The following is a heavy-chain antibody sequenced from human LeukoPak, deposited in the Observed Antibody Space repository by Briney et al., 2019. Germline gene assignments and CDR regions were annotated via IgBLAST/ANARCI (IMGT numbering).Heavy chain of an antibody. CDR3: ARLKPARYCSGGSCSRGGFDY. V-gene: IGHV4-59*08. CDR2: IYYSGST. CDR1: GGSISSYY. J-gene: IGHJ4*02. D-gene: IGHD2-15*01. Sequence: SETLSLTCTVSGGSISSYYWSWIRQPLGKGLEWIGYIYYSGSTNYNPSLKSRVTISVDTSKNQFSLKLSSVTAADTAVYYCARLKPARYCSGGSCSRGGFDYWGQGTLVTVSS.